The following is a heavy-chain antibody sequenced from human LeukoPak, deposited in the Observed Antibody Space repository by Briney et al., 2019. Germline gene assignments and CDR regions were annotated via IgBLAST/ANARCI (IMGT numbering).Heavy chain of an antibody. CDR2: ISGSGGST. Sequence: GGSLRLSCAASGFTFSSYAMSWVRQAPGKGLEWVSAISGSGGSTYYADSVKGRFAISRDNSKNTLYLQMSSLRAEDTAVYYCAKGRRHPSNYGMDVWGQGTTVTVSS. CDR1: GFTFSSYA. CDR3: AKGRRHPSNYGMDV. J-gene: IGHJ6*02. V-gene: IGHV3-23*01. D-gene: IGHD2-2*01.